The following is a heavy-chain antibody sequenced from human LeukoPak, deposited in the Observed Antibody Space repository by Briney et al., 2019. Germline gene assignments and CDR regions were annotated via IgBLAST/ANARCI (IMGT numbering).Heavy chain of an antibody. J-gene: IGHJ5*02. CDR2: IYYSGST. V-gene: IGHV4-59*01. CDR3: ARGSSSSSWYWFWFDP. Sequence: SETLSLTCTVSGGSISSYYWSWIRQPPGKGLEWIGYIYYSGSTNYNPSLKSRVTISVDTSKNQFSLKLSSVTAADTAVYYCARGSSSSSWYWFWFDPWGQGTLVTVSS. CDR1: GGSISSYY. D-gene: IGHD6-13*01.